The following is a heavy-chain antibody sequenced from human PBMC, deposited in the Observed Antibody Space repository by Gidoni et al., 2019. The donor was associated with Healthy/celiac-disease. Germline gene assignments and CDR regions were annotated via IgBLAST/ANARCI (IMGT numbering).Heavy chain of an antibody. CDR1: GFTFDDYA. Sequence: EVQLVESGGGLVQPGRSLRLSCAASGFTFDDYAMHWVRQAPGKGLEGVSGISWNSGSIGYADSVKGRFTISRDNAKNSLYLQMNSLRAEDTALYYCAKAEYSYGQAPFFDYWGQGTLVTVSS. V-gene: IGHV3-9*01. J-gene: IGHJ4*02. CDR2: ISWNSGSI. D-gene: IGHD5-18*01. CDR3: AKAEYSYGQAPFFDY.